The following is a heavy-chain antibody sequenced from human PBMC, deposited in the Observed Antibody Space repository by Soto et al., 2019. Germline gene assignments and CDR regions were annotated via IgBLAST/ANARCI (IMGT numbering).Heavy chain of an antibody. J-gene: IGHJ5*02. CDR3: AKDGLGIVAVGVDWFDP. D-gene: IGHD6-13*01. CDR1: GFTFSSYA. Sequence: EVQLLESGGGLVQPGGSLRLSCAVSGFTFSSYAMSWVRQAPGKGLEWVSGISATGDSTYYGDSVKGRFAISRDNSLNTLYLQMNSLRVEDTAVYYCAKDGLGIVAVGVDWFDPWGRGTLVTVSS. V-gene: IGHV3-23*01. CDR2: ISATGDST.